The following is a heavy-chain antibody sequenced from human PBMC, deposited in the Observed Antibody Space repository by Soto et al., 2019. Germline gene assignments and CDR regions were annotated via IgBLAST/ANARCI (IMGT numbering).Heavy chain of an antibody. CDR2: IKSKTDGGTT. Sequence: EVQLVESGGGLVKPGGSLRLSCAASGFTFSNAWMSWVRQAPGKGLEWVGRIKSKTDGGTTDYAAPVKGRFTISRDDSKNTLYLQMNSLKTEDTAVYYCTTAPAAAGVYYFDYWGQGTLVTVSS. CDR1: GFTFSNAW. V-gene: IGHV3-15*01. D-gene: IGHD6-13*01. J-gene: IGHJ4*02. CDR3: TTAPAAAGVYYFDY.